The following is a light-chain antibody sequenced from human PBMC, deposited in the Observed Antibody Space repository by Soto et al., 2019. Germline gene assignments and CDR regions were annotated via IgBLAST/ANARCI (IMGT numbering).Light chain of an antibody. Sequence: DVQMTQSPSTLSASVGDRVTITCRASQSIRNSLAWYQQKPGKAPKLLIYQASTLEGGVPSRFSGSGSGTEFTLTISSLQPDDSATYYCQQYSNYLYTFGQGTKLEI. CDR3: QQYSNYLYT. V-gene: IGKV1-5*03. J-gene: IGKJ2*01. CDR1: QSIRNS. CDR2: QAS.